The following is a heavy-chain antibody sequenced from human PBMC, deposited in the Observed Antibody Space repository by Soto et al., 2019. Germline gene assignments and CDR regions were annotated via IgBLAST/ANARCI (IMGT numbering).Heavy chain of an antibody. Sequence: QITLKESGPTLVKPTQTLTLPCTFSGFSLSTSGVGVGWIRQPPGKALEWLALIYWDDDKRYSPSLKSRLTPTKDTSKNQVVLTMTNMDTVDTAASYWGHIEGYDYVGGSYRYTAEWFAPWGQGTMVTVYS. D-gene: IGHD3-16*02. V-gene: IGHV2-5*02. CDR2: IYWDDDK. CDR3: GHIEGYDYVGGSYRYTAEWFAP. J-gene: IGHJ5*02. CDR1: GFSLSTSGVG.